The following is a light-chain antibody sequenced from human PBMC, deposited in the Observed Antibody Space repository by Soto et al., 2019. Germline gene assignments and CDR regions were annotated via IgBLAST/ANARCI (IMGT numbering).Light chain of an antibody. CDR3: QQYGSSTWT. CDR2: GAS. V-gene: IGKV3-20*01. J-gene: IGKJ1*01. Sequence: EIVLTPSPGTRSLSPGERATLSCRASQSVSSSYLAWYQQKPGQAPRLLIYGASSRATGIPDRFSGSGSGTDFTLTISRLEPEDFAVYYCQQYGSSTWTFGQGTKVDIK. CDR1: QSVSSSY.